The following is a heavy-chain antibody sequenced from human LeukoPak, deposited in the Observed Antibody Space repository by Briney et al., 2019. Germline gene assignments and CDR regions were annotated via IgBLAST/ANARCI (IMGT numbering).Heavy chain of an antibody. J-gene: IGHJ5*02. CDR3: TTERGSVWFDP. CDR1: GFTFSNAW. Sequence: TGGSLRLSCAASGFTFSNAWMSWVRQAPGKGLEWVGRIKSKTDGGTTDYAAPVKGRFTISRDDSKNTLYLQMNSLKTEDTAVYYCTTERGSVWFDPWGQGTLVTVSS. CDR2: IKSKTDGGTT. D-gene: IGHD3-16*01. V-gene: IGHV3-15*01.